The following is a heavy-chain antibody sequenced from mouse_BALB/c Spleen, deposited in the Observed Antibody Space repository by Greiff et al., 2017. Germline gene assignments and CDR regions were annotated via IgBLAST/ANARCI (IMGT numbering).Heavy chain of an antibody. CDR3: ARGAYGNRYYYAMDY. D-gene: IGHD2-1*01. CDR2: ILPGSGST. V-gene: IGHV1-9*01. CDR1: GYTFSSYW. J-gene: IGHJ4*01. Sequence: QVQLKESGAELMKPGASVKISCKATGYTFSSYWIEWVKQRPGHGLEWIGEILPGSGSTNYNEKFKGKATFTADTSSNTAYMQLSSLTSEDSAVYYCARGAYGNRYYYAMDYWGQGTSVTVSS.